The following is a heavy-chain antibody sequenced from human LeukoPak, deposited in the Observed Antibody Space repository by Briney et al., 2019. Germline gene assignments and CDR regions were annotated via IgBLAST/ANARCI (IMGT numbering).Heavy chain of an antibody. J-gene: IGHJ4*02. CDR2: INHSGST. CDR1: GGSFSGYY. V-gene: IGHV4-34*01. CDR3: ARAGYSSSWSPNFDY. Sequence: PSETLSLTCAVYGGSFSGYYWSWIRQPPGKGLEWIGEINHSGSTNYNPSLKSRVTISVDTSKNQFSLKLSSVTAADTAVYYCARAGYSSSWSPNFDYWGQGTLSPSPQ. D-gene: IGHD6-13*01.